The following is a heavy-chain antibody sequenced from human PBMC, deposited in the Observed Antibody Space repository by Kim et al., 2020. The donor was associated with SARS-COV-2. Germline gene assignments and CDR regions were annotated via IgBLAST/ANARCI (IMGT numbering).Heavy chain of an antibody. Sequence: YYVDSLKGRLTVSSDNAKDSLYLQVNSLRAEDTAVYYCARVDYSNYGFEYWGQGTLVTVSS. D-gene: IGHD4-4*01. J-gene: IGHJ4*02. CDR3: ARVDYSNYGFEY. V-gene: IGHV3-7*01.